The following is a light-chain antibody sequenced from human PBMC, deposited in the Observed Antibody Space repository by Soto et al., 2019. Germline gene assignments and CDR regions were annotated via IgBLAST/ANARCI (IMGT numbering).Light chain of an antibody. CDR2: DVS. V-gene: IGKV1-5*01. CDR3: XXXXXXSWT. J-gene: IGKJ1*01. Sequence: DIQMTQSPSTLSASVGDRVTITCRASQSISPWLAWYQQKPGKAPKLLIYDVSSLESGVPSRFSGSGSGTEFTLTISSLQPDDFATXXXXXXXXXSWTFGPGTKVDIK. CDR1: QSISPW.